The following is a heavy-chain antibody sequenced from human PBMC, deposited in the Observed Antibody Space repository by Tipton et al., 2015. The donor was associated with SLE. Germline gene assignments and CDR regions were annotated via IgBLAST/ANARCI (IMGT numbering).Heavy chain of an antibody. V-gene: IGHV3-66*01. Sequence: SLRLSCAASGFTVSSNFMSWVRQAPGKGLEWVSVIYSGGNTYYADSVKGRFTFSRDNSKNTLYLQMNSLRAEDTAVYYCARGLANWGTGGGVDYWGQGTLVTVSS. CDR2: IYSGGNT. CDR1: GFTVSSNF. J-gene: IGHJ4*02. D-gene: IGHD7-27*01. CDR3: ARGLANWGTGGGVDY.